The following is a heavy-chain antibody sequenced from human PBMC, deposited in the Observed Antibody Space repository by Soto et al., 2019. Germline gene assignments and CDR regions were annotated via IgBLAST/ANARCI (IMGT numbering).Heavy chain of an antibody. CDR1: GFTFSDYG. D-gene: IGHD3-10*01. J-gene: IGHJ5*02. V-gene: IGHV3-23*01. CDR2: IRGSAGNT. Sequence: GGSLRLSCAASGFTFSDYGMSWVRQAPGKGLEWVSTIRGSAGNTYYVDSVKGRFTISRDDSTNTVYLQMNSLRAEDTAVYYCAKPLWFGESVFDPWGQGTLVTVSS. CDR3: AKPLWFGESVFDP.